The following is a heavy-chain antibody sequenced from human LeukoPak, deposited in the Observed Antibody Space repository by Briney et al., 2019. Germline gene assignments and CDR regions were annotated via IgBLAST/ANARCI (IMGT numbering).Heavy chain of an antibody. Sequence: LTGGSLRLSCAASGFTFSSYAMHWVCQAPGKGLEWVAVISYDGSNKYYADSVKGRFTISRDNSKNTLYLQMNSLRAEDTAVYYCARDLVGTMIVVAPYYYGMDVWGQGTTVTVSS. J-gene: IGHJ6*02. CDR1: GFTFSSYA. CDR3: ARDLVGTMIVVAPYYYGMDV. D-gene: IGHD3-22*01. CDR2: ISYDGSNK. V-gene: IGHV3-30-3*01.